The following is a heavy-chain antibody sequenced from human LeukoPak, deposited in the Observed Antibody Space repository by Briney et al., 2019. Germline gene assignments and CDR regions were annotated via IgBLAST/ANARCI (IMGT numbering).Heavy chain of an antibody. V-gene: IGHV4-34*01. CDR3: ARGAGDYYDSSGYLRLDY. Sequence: SETLSLTCAVYGGSFSGYYWSWIRQPPGKGLEWIGEINHSGSTNYNPSLKSRVTISVDTSKNQFSLKLSSVTAADTAVYYCARGAGDYYDSSGYLRLDYWGQGTLVTVSS. J-gene: IGHJ4*02. CDR1: GGSFSGYY. CDR2: INHSGST. D-gene: IGHD3-22*01.